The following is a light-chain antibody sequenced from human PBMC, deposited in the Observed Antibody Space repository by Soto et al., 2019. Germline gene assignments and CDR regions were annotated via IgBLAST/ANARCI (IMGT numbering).Light chain of an antibody. V-gene: IGKV1-12*01. CDR2: AAS. CDR1: QGVGSW. Sequence: DIQMTQSPSSVSASVGDRVTITCRASQGVGSWLAWFQQKPGKAPKLLIFAASSLKGGVPSRFSGSGSGTDFTLTISSRQPEDFETYYFQQSNSFPLPFGGGPKVE. CDR3: QQSNSFPLP. J-gene: IGKJ4*01.